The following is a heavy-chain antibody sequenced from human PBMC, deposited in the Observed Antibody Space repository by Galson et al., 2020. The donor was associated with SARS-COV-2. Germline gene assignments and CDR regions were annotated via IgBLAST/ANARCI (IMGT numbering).Heavy chain of an antibody. D-gene: IGHD1-1*01. CDR2: ISYDGSYK. CDR1: AFTFRSYG. Sequence: SCAASAFTFRSYGLHWVRQSPGKGLEWLASISYDGSYKHYGESLKGRFTISRDNSKNQVYLEMQSLSTEDTAVYFCARGGNSLKQVAFDTWGQGTKVTVSS. CDR3: ARGGNSLKQVAFDT. V-gene: IGHV3-30*03. J-gene: IGHJ3*02.